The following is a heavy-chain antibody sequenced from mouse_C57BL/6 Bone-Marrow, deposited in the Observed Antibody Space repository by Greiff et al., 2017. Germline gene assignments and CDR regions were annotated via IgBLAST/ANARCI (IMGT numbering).Heavy chain of an antibody. V-gene: IGHV2-9-1*01. D-gene: IGHD2-5*01. CDR2: IWTGGGT. J-gene: IGHJ4*01. CDR3: AAYYSNFYYAMDY. Sequence: QVQLKESGPGLVAPSQSLSITCTVSGFSLTSYAISWVRQPPGKGLEWLGVIWTGGGTNYNSALKSRLSISKDNSKSQVFLKMNSQQTDDTARYYCAAYYSNFYYAMDYWGQGTSVTVSS. CDR1: GFSLTSYA.